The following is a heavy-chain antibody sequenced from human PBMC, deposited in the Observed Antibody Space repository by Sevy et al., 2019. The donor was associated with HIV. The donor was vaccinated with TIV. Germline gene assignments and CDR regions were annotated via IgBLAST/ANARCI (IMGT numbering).Heavy chain of an antibody. CDR1: GFTFSSYW. D-gene: IGHD1-26*01. V-gene: IGHV3-74*01. CDR3: ARERGGSYYSFDY. Sequence: GGSLRLSCAASGFTFSSYWMHWVRQAPGKGLVWVSRINSDGSSTSYADSVKCRFTISRDNAKNTLYLQRNSLRAEDTAVYYCARERGGSYYSFDYWGQGTLVTVSS. J-gene: IGHJ4*02. CDR2: INSDGSST.